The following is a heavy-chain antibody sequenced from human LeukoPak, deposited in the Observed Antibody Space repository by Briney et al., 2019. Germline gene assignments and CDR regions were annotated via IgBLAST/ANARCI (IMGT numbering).Heavy chain of an antibody. CDR1: GFLFSTYS. D-gene: IGHD3-22*01. CDR3: AKQESTYYYDSSGTDFDY. J-gene: IGHJ4*02. V-gene: IGHV3-48*01. Sequence: GSLRLSCAASGFLFSTYSMNWIRQAPGKGLEWVSYISGPGSTIYYADSVEGRFTVSRDNAQNSLYLQMNSLRAEDTAVYYCAKQESTYYYDSSGTDFDYWGQGTLVTVSS. CDR2: ISGPGSTI.